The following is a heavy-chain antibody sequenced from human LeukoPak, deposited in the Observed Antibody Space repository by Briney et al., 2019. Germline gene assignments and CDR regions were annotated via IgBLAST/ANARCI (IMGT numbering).Heavy chain of an antibody. CDR3: AKRGVVIRVILVGFHKEAYYFDS. V-gene: IGHV3-23*01. J-gene: IGHJ4*02. CDR2: ISDSGGRT. CDR1: GITLSNYG. D-gene: IGHD3-22*01. Sequence: GGSLRLPCAVSGITLSNYGMSWVRQAPGKGLEWVAGISDSGGRTNYADSVKGRFTISRDNPKNTLYLQMNSLRADDTAVYFCAKRGVVIRVILVGFHKEAYYFDSWGQGALVTVSS.